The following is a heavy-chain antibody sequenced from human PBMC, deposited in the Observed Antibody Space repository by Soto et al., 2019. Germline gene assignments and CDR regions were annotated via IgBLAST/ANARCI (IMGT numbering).Heavy chain of an antibody. D-gene: IGHD6-13*01. V-gene: IGHV1-69*13. CDR1: GGTFSSYA. CDR3: PRAQRGIAAAGTNYYGMDV. Sequence: GASVKVSCKASGGTFSSYAISWVRQAPGQGLEWMGGIIPIFGTANYAQKFQGRVTITADESTSTAYMELSSLRSEDTAVYYCPRAQRGIAAAGTNYYGMDVWGQGTTVTVSS. J-gene: IGHJ6*02. CDR2: IIPIFGTA.